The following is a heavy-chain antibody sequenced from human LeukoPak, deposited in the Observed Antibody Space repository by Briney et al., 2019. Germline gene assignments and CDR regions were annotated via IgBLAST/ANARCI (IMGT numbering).Heavy chain of an antibody. V-gene: IGHV3-21*06. J-gene: IGHJ5*02. D-gene: IGHD2-2*01. Sequence: GGSLRLSCAASGFSLASYDMNWVRQPPGKGLEWVSSISFSSTYIYYRASVKGRFTISRDNAKNSLYLEMNNLRDEDTAVYYCARADCPSSTCYLRRSWFDPWGQGTLVTVSS. CDR2: ISFSSTYI. CDR3: ARADCPSSTCYLRRSWFDP. CDR1: GFSLASYD.